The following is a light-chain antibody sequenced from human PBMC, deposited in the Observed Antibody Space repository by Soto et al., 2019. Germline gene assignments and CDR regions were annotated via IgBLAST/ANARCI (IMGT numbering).Light chain of an antibody. CDR1: QSLLHSDGNTY. V-gene: IGKV2-24*01. CDR3: MQSTQLRT. Sequence: DIVMTQTPLSSPVTLGQPASISCRSSQSLLHSDGNTYLSWLQQRPGQPPRLLIYQISKRFSGVPDRFSGGGAGTDFTLKISRVESEDVGIYYCMQSTQLRTFGQGTKV. CDR2: QIS. J-gene: IGKJ1*01.